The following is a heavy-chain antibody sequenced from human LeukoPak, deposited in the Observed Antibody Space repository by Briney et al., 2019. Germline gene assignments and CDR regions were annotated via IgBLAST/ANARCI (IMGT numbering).Heavy chain of an antibody. Sequence: GGSLRLSCAASGFTFSNEMNWVRQAPGKGLEWVSYIYSSGGNIYYADSVKGRFTISRDNAKNSLYLQMNSLRAEDTAVYYCARDFLVGALLDGMDVWGQGTTVTVSS. J-gene: IGHJ6*02. D-gene: IGHD1-26*01. CDR2: IYSSGGNI. CDR3: ARDFLVGALLDGMDV. V-gene: IGHV3-48*03. CDR1: GFTFSNE.